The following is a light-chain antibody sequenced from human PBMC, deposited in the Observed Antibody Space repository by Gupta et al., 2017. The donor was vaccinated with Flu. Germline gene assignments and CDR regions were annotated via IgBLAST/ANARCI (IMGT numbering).Light chain of an antibody. J-gene: IGKJ5*01. Sequence: ATLSLSPGERDTLSCRASQSIRNYLAWYQQKPGQAPRLLIYDASKRDTDIPARFSGSGSGTDFTLTISDREQEDFAVYYCQQRTIWPQITFGQGTRLEIK. CDR3: QQRTIWPQIT. V-gene: IGKV3-11*01. CDR1: QSIRNY. CDR2: DAS.